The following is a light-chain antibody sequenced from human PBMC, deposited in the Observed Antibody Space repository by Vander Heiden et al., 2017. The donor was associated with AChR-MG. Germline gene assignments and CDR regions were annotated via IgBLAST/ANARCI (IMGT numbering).Light chain of an antibody. CDR2: GAS. J-gene: IGKJ1*01. CDR3: QGETNWPWT. Sequence: EIVMTQSPATLSVYPGERATLSCRSIQSVSSKLAWYQQKPGQAPRLLIYGASTRATGIPARFSASGSGTEFTLTISSLPSEDFAVYYCQGETNWPWTFGQGTKVEIK. V-gene: IGKV3-15*01. CDR1: QSVSSK.